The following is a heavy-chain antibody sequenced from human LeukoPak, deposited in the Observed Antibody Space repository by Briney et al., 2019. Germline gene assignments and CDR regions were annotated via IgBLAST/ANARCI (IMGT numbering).Heavy chain of an antibody. J-gene: IGHJ4*02. CDR1: GFTFSSYS. CDR3: GKGNTASRPGFVD. Sequence: GGSLRLSCAASGFTFSSYSMNWVRQAPGKGLEWLSSISGSGDSVFYADSVKGRFTISRDNSLNTLHLQMNSLRAEDTAFYYCGKGNTASRPGFVDWGQGTLVTVSS. D-gene: IGHD5-18*01. V-gene: IGHV3-23*01. CDR2: ISGSGDSV.